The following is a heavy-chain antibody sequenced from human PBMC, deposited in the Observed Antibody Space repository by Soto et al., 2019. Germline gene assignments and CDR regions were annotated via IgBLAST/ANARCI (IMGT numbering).Heavy chain of an antibody. V-gene: IGHV4-61*01. D-gene: IGHD2-2*02. CDR3: VSFTRTCISTSCYRYYYGMDV. CDR1: GGSVSSGSYY. J-gene: IGHJ6*02. Sequence: PETLSLTCPVSGGSVSSGSYYCGWLRQPPGKGLEWIGCIYDSGTTNDTPSHTRRVNISVDTTKDESSLKLNSVTAADTAVDYCVSFTRTCISTSCYRYYYGMDVWGQGTTVTVSS. CDR2: IYDSGTT.